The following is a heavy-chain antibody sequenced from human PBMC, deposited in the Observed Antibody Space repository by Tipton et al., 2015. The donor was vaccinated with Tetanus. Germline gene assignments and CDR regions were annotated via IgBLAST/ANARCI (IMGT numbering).Heavy chain of an antibody. CDR1: GFTFDDYA. D-gene: IGHD3-10*01. V-gene: IGHV3-9*01. CDR2: ISWNSGSI. CDR3: AIQQVPGVAFDI. Sequence: SLRLSCAASGFTFDDYAMHWVRQAPGKGLEWVSGISWNSGSIGYADSVKGRFTISRDNAKNSLYLQMDSLRAEDTALYYCAIQQVPGVAFDIWGQGTMVTVSS. J-gene: IGHJ3*02.